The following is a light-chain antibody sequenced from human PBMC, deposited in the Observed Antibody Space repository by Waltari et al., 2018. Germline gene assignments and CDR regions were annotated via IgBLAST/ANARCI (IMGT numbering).Light chain of an antibody. J-gene: IGLJ1*01. V-gene: IGLV2-14*01. CDR3: YSYTRSSTYV. CDR1: SSDVGGYNY. Sequence: QSALTQPASVSGSPGQSITISCTGTSSDVGGYNYVSWYQQHPGKAPKLMIYEVSHRPSGVSNRFSGSKSGDTASLTISSLQAEDEADYYCYSYTRSSTYVFGTGTKVTFL. CDR2: EVS.